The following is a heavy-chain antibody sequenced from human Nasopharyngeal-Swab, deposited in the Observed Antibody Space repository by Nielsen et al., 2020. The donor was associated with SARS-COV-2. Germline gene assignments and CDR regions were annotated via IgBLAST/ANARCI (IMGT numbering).Heavy chain of an antibody. CDR3: VRSSSWYYFDY. Sequence: WIRQPPGKGLEWIGNIYYNGNTYQNPSLKSRLTISVDKSESQFSLQLSSVTAADTAVYYCVRSSSWYYFDYWAQGTQVTVSS. D-gene: IGHD6-13*01. V-gene: IGHV4-39*01. CDR2: IYYNGNT. J-gene: IGHJ4*02.